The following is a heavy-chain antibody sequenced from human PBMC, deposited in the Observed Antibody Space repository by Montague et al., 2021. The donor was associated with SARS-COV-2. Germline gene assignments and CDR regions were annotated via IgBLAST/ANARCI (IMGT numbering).Heavy chain of an antibody. CDR3: SSLGDWSGGSCSTDWFGP. CDR1: GFTVSSNY. D-gene: IGHD2-15*01. Sequence: SLRLSCAASGFTVSSNYMSWVRQAPGKGLEWVSVIYSSSSTYYADSVKGRFTITRDNSKNTLYLQLNNLRAEDTAVYYCSSLGDWSGGSCSTDWFGPWGQGTLVTVSS. CDR2: IYSSSST. J-gene: IGHJ5*02. V-gene: IGHV3-66*02.